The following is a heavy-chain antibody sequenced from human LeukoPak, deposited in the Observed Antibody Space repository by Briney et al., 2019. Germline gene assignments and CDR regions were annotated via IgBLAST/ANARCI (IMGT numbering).Heavy chain of an antibody. CDR1: GFTFSSYA. V-gene: IGHV3-23*01. J-gene: IGHJ5*02. D-gene: IGHD1-26*01. CDR2: ISGSGGST. Sequence: GGSLRLSCAASGFTFSSYAMSWVRQAPGKGLEWGSAISGSGGSTYYADSVKGRFTIFRDNSKNTLYLQMNSLRAEDTAVYYCAKELSSGSAGDNWFDPWGQGTLVTVSS. CDR3: AKELSSGSAGDNWFDP.